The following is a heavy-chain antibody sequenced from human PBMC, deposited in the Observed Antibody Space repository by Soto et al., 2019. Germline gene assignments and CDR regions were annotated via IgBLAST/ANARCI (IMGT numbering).Heavy chain of an antibody. V-gene: IGHV3-74*01. CDR3: ATAEVDY. CDR1: GFIFGNSW. Sequence: EVQLVESGGGLVQPGGSLRLSCAASGFIFGNSWMHWVRQAPGKGLEWVSRMNSDGTTTNYADSVSGRFTVSRDNPKYTLYLQMHSLRAEDTAVYYCATAEVDYWGPGTLVTVSS. CDR2: MNSDGTTT. J-gene: IGHJ4*02.